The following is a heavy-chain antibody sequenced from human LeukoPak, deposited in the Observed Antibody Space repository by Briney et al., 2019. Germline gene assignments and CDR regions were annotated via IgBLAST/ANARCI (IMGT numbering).Heavy chain of an antibody. CDR3: ARPSIAAAGVFDY. CDR1: GGSISSSSYY. V-gene: IGHV4-39*01. J-gene: IGHJ4*02. Sequence: KPSETLSLTCTVSGGSISSSSYYWGWIRQPPGKGLEWIGSIYYSGSTYYNPSLKCRVTISVDTSKNQFSLKLSSVTAADTAVYYCARPSIAAAGVFDYWGQGTLVTVSS. CDR2: IYYSGST. D-gene: IGHD6-13*01.